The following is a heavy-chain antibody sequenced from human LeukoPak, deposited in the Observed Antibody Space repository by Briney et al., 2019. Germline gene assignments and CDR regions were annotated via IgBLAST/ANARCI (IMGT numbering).Heavy chain of an antibody. CDR3: ARQYRQSVDP. Sequence: GESLKISCKGSGYSFTNYWIGWVRQMPGKGLEWMGIIDPGDSDTRYSPSFQGQVTISADKSISTAYLHWSSLKASDTAMYYCARQYRQSVDPWGQGTLVTVSS. D-gene: IGHD3-16*02. CDR1: GYSFTNYW. J-gene: IGHJ5*02. CDR2: IDPGDSDT. V-gene: IGHV5-51*01.